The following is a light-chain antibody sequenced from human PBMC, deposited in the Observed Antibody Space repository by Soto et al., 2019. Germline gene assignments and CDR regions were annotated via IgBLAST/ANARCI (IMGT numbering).Light chain of an antibody. Sequence: DIQMTQSPSSLSASAGDRVTITCRASQDISNNLAWYLQKPGKVPKLLIYAASTLQSGVPSRFSGSGSGTDFNLTISSLQPEDVATYYCQKYNSAPPFGPGTKVDIK. CDR2: AAS. CDR1: QDISNN. V-gene: IGKV1-27*01. J-gene: IGKJ3*01. CDR3: QKYNSAPP.